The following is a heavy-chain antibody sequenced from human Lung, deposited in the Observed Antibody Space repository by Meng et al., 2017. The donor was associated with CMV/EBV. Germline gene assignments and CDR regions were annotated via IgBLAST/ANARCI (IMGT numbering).Heavy chain of an antibody. CDR1: GFSLSTIGVG. Sequence: QITLKESGPTLVKLTQTLTLTCPFSGFSLSTIGVGVGWIRQPAGKALEWLALIYWADDKRYSPSLKSRLTITKDTSKNQVVLTMTNIDPVNTAKYYCAHRGGWGASSRWDFWCQGTLVTVSS. J-gene: IGHJ4*02. V-gene: IGHV2-5*02. CDR3: AHRGGWGASSRWDF. D-gene: IGHD5-24*01. CDR2: IYWADDK.